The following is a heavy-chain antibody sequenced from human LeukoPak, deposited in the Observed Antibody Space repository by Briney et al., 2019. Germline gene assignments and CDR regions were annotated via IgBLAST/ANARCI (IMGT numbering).Heavy chain of an antibody. J-gene: IGHJ4*02. V-gene: IGHV3-23*01. D-gene: IGHD5-18*01. CDR2: ISGSGGST. CDR3: AKDVYSYGSNFDY. Sequence: GGFLRLSCEASGFNFSSYAMSWIRQAPGKGVEGASAISGSGGSTYYADSVKGRFTISRDNSKNTLYLQMNSLRAEDTAVYYYAKDVYSYGSNFDYWGQGTLVTVSS. CDR1: GFNFSSYA.